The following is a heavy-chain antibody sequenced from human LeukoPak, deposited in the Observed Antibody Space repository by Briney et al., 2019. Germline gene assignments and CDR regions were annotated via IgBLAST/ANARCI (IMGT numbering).Heavy chain of an antibody. V-gene: IGHV3-9*03. J-gene: IGHJ3*02. CDR2: ISWNGGSI. CDR3: AKDYDSSGYSLGGAFDI. Sequence: GRSLRLSCAASGFTFDDYAMHWVRQAPGKGLEWVSGISWNGGSIGYADSVKGRFTISRDNAKNSLYLQMNSLRAEDMALYYCAKDYDSSGYSLGGAFDIWGQGTMVTVSS. D-gene: IGHD3-22*01. CDR1: GFTFDDYA.